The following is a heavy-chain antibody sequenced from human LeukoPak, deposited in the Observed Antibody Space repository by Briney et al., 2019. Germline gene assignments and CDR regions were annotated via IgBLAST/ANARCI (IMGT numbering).Heavy chain of an antibody. D-gene: IGHD6-19*01. Sequence: SVNVSCKASGGTFSSYAISWVRQAPGQGLEWMGGIIPIFGTANYAQKFQGRVTITTDESTSTAYMELSSLRSEDTAVYYCARDRSVAGTFWFDPWGQGTLVTVSS. CDR1: GGTFSSYA. CDR3: ARDRSVAGTFWFDP. CDR2: IIPIFGTA. J-gene: IGHJ5*02. V-gene: IGHV1-69*05.